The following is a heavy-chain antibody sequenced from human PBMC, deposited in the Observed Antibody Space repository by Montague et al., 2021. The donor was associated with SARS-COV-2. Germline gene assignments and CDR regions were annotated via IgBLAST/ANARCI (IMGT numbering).Heavy chain of an antibody. J-gene: IGHJ4*02. CDR1: GGSMMSPSFH. D-gene: IGHD3/OR15-3a*01. CDR2: IYYGGTT. V-gene: IGHV4-39*01. Sequence: SETLSLTCTVSGGSMMSPSFHWDWIRQAPGKGLEWIINIYYGGTTYFNPSLRSRVTLSVDTPRSQFSLGLSSVTAADTAVYYCARGRTVWTGYGKNVYFDYWGQGMRVTVSS. CDR3: ARGRTVWTGYGKNVYFDY.